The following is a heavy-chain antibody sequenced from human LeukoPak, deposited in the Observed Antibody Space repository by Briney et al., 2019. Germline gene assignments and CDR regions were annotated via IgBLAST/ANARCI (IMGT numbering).Heavy chain of an antibody. CDR1: GGSISSSSYY. Sequence: SETLSLTCTVSGGSISSSSYYWGWIRQPPGKGLEWIGSIYYSGSTYYNPSLKSRVTISVDTSKNQFSLKLSSVTAADTAVYYCARGLDSSSFDYWGQGTLATVSS. V-gene: IGHV4-39*07. CDR3: ARGLDSSSFDY. CDR2: IYYSGST. D-gene: IGHD6-13*01. J-gene: IGHJ4*02.